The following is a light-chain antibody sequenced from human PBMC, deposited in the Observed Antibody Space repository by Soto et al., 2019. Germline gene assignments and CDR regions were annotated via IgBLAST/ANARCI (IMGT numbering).Light chain of an antibody. J-gene: IGKJ1*01. CDR1: QSVSSNH. V-gene: IGKV3-20*01. CDR3: QQYSSSRT. CDR2: GGS. Sequence: EIVLTQSPGPLSLSPGESATLSWKASQSVSSNHLAWYQQKPGQAPRLLIYGGSSRATGIPVRFSGSGSETDFTLTITRLEPEYFAVYYCQQYSSSRTLGQGTKVDIK.